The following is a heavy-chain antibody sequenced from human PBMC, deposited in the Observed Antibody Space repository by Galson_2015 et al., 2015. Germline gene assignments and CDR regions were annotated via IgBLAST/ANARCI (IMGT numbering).Heavy chain of an antibody. D-gene: IGHD6-19*01. CDR1: GFTFSSYA. Sequence: SLRLSCAASGFTFSSYAMSWVRQAPGKGLEWVSAISGSGGSTYYADSVKGRFTISRDNSKNTLYLQMNSLRAEDTAVYYCAKDIGQWPRGSDYWGQGTLVTVSS. J-gene: IGHJ4*02. CDR2: ISGSGGST. V-gene: IGHV3-23*01. CDR3: AKDIGQWPRGSDY.